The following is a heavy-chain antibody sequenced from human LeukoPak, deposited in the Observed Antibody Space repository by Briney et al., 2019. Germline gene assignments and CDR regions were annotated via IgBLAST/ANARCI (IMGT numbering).Heavy chain of an antibody. V-gene: IGHV1-18*01. CDR2: ISAYNGNT. D-gene: IGHD5-12*01. Sequence: ASVKVSCKASGYTFTSYGISWVRQAPGQGLEWMGWISAYNGNTNYAQKLQGRVTMTTDTSTSTAYMELRSLRSDDTAVYYCARVQDIVAKTPIFDYWGQGTLVSASS. CDR3: ARVQDIVAKTPIFDY. CDR1: GYTFTSYG. J-gene: IGHJ4*02.